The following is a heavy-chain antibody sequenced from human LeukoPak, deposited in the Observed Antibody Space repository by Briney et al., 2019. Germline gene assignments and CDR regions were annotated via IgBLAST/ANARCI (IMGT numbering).Heavy chain of an antibody. CDR3: ARGYCSSTSCRGGWFDP. V-gene: IGHV1-69*05. J-gene: IGHJ5*02. D-gene: IGHD2-2*01. CDR1: GGTFSSYA. Sequence: GASVKVSCKASGGTFSSYAISWVRQAPGQGLEWMGGIIPIFGTANYAQKFQGRVTITRNTSISTAYMELSSLRSEDTAVYYCARGYCSSTSCRGGWFDPWGQGTLVTVSS. CDR2: IIPIFGTA.